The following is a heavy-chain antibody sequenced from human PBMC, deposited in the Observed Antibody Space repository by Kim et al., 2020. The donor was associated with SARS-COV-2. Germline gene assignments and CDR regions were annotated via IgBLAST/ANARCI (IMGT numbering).Heavy chain of an antibody. CDR1: GYTFTSYY. D-gene: IGHD3-16*02. CDR3: GRGGVIVRYDY. Sequence: ASVKVSCKASGYTFTSYYMHWVRQAPGQGLEWMGIINPSGGSTSYAQKFQGRVTMTRDTPTSTVYMELSSLRSEDTAVYYCGRGGVIVRYDYWGQGTLVTVSS. CDR2: INPSGGST. V-gene: IGHV1-46*01. J-gene: IGHJ4*02.